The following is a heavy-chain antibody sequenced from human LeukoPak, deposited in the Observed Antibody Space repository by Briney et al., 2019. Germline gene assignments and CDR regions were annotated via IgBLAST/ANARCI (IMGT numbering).Heavy chain of an antibody. D-gene: IGHD2-15*01. CDR1: GGSISSYY. CDR3: ARGSFQPRVDY. CDR2: IYYTGST. Sequence: SETLSLTCTVSGGSISSYYWSWIRQPPGKGLEWIGYIYYTGSTNYNPSLKSRVTISVDTSKNQFSLKLSSVTAADTAVYYCARGSFQPRVDYWGQGTLVSVSS. V-gene: IGHV4-59*01. J-gene: IGHJ4*02.